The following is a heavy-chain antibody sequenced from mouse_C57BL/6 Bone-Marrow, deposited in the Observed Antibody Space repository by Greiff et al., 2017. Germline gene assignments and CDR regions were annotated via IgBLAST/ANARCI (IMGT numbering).Heavy chain of an antibody. CDR1: GYTFTDYY. V-gene: IGHV1-26*01. Sequence: EVKLQQSGPELVKPGASVKISCKASGYTFTDYYMNWVKQSHGKSLEWIGDLNPNNGGTSYNQKFKGKATLTVDKSSSTAYMELRSLTSEDSAVYYCARWDYGSSQYYFDYWGQGTTLTVSS. CDR3: ARWDYGSSQYYFDY. CDR2: LNPNNGGT. D-gene: IGHD1-1*01. J-gene: IGHJ2*01.